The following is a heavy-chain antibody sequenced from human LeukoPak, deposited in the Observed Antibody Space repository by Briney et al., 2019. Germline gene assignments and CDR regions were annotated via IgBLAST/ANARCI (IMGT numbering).Heavy chain of an antibody. CDR3: ARAPPDYYYYYGMDV. CDR1: GGSISSSSYY. CDR2: IYYSGST. Sequence: KPSETLSLTCTVSGGSISSSSYYWGWIRQPPGKGLEWIEYIYYSGSTNYNPSLKSRVTISVDTSKNQFSLKLSSVTAADTAVYYCARAPPDYYYYYGMDVWGQGTTVTVSS. J-gene: IGHJ6*02. V-gene: IGHV4-61*05.